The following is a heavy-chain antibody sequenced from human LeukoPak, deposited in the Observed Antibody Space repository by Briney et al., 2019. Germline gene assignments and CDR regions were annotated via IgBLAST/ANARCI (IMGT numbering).Heavy chain of an antibody. CDR3: ASRYDSSGYYRERYYYGMGV. V-gene: IGHV4-30-2*01. CDR2: IYHSGST. CDR1: GGSISSGGYS. Sequence: SETLSLTCTVSGGSISSGGYSWSWIRQPPGKGLEWIGYIYHSGSTYYNPSLKSRVTISVDRSKNQFSLKLSSVTAADTAVYYCASRYDSSGYYRERYYYGMGVWGQGTTVTVSS. J-gene: IGHJ6*02. D-gene: IGHD3-22*01.